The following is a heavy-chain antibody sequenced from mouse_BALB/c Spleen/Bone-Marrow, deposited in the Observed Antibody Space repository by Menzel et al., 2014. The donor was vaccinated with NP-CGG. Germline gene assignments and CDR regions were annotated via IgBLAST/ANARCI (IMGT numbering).Heavy chain of an antibody. V-gene: IGHV1-69*02. CDR2: IYPSDSYS. CDR3: TRPGYYYGSSPYAMGY. J-gene: IGHJ4*01. CDR1: GYTFTSYW. Sequence: VQLQESGAELVRPGASVKLSCKTSGYTFTSYWIHWVKQRPGQGLEWIGNIYPSDSYSTYNQKFKDKATLTVDKSSSTAYMQLSSPTSEDSAVYYCTRPGYYYGSSPYAMGYWGQGTSVTVSS. D-gene: IGHD1-1*01.